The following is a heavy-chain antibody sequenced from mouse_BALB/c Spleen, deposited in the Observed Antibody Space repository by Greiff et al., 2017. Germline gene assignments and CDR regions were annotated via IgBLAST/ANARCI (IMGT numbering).Heavy chain of an antibody. J-gene: IGHJ1*01. V-gene: IGHV8-8*01. CDR3: AGDSYWYFDV. CDR2: IWWNDDK. Sequence: QVTLKESGPGILQPSQTLSLTCSFSGFSLSTSGMSVGWIRQPSGKGLEWLAHIWWNDDKYYNPALKSRLTISKDTSNNQVFLKIASVVTADTATYYCAGDSYWYFDVWGAGTTVTVSS. CDR1: GFSLSTSGMS.